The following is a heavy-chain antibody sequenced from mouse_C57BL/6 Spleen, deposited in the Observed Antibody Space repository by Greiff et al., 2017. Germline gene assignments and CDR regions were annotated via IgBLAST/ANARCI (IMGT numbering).Heavy chain of an antibody. Sequence: EVQLQQSGPELVKPGASVKISCKASGYTFTDYYMNWVKQSHGKSLEWIGDINPNNGGTSYNQKFKGKATLTVDKSSSTAYMELRSLTSEDSAVYYCARGIYDGYPLAYWGQGTLVTVSA. CDR3: ARGIYDGYPLAY. CDR2: INPNNGGT. CDR1: GYTFTDYY. D-gene: IGHD2-3*01. J-gene: IGHJ3*01. V-gene: IGHV1-26*01.